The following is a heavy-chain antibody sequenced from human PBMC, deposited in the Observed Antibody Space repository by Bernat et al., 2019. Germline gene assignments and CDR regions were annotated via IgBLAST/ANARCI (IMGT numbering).Heavy chain of an antibody. J-gene: IGHJ4*02. V-gene: IGHV3-48*03. Sequence: VQLVESVGGLVHPGGSLRRSCAVSGFTFSSYQMNCVREAPGKGLEWISYIGSSGSTISYADSVKGRFTMSRDNAKNSLYLQMSSLRAEDTAVYDSATVTFGGVIPHFDYWGQGTLVTVSS. CDR3: ATVTFGGVIPHFDY. CDR1: GFTFSSYQ. D-gene: IGHD3-16*02. CDR2: IGSSGSTI.